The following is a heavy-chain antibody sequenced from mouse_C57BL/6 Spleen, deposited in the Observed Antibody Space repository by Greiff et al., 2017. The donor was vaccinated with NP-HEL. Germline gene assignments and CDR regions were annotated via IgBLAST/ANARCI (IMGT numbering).Heavy chain of an antibody. CDR2: FCDGGSNT. J-gene: IGHJ2*01. CDR1: GFTFSSYA. V-gene: IGHV5-4*01. Sequence: EVMLVESGGGLVKPGGSLKLSCAASGFTFSSYAMSWVRQTSEKGLEWVATFCDGGSNTYYPDNVKGRFTFSRDNAKNNLYLQMRHLKSEDTAMYYCARDPLGGYYDYWGQGTTLTVSA. D-gene: IGHD2-3*01. CDR3: ARDPLGGYYDY.